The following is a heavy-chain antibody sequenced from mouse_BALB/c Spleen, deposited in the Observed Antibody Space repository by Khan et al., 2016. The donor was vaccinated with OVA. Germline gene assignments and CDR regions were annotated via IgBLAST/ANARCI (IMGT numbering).Heavy chain of an antibody. D-gene: IGHD2-13*01. CDR3: ARGGADYSNNDGGAMND. Sequence: EQDGPELKRPGETVRFSCKASGYNFKNTGMHWVQQMPGKGLKWIGWINTHYGVTKYEEAFKGRVAIPLDTSATTAYLQITNLKNEDTDTYFCARGGADYSNNDGGAMNDWGQGTSVTVSS. V-gene: IGHV9-4*02. CDR2: INTHYGVT. J-gene: IGHJ4*01. CDR1: GYNFKNTG.